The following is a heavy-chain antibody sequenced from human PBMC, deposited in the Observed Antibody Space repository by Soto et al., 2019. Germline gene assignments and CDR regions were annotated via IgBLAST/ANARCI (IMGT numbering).Heavy chain of an antibody. CDR3: VREMWTRSGPQSSFDY. CDR2: ISPNSGAT. J-gene: IGHJ4*02. V-gene: IGHV1-18*01. D-gene: IGHD6-25*01. Sequence: QVQLVQSEGELRQPGASVTVSCRASGYTFTSYGIIWVRQAPGQGLEWMGYISPNSGATTYAQNLPGRLTLTTDTSTGTAYMELRSLSSDDTAIYYGVREMWTRSGPQSSFDYWGLGALVTVSS. CDR1: GYTFTSYG.